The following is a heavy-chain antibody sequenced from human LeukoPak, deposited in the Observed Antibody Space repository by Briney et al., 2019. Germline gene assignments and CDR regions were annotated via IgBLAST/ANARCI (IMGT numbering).Heavy chain of an antibody. V-gene: IGHV4-4*07. CDR3: ARGPAMLRGSAAYFDY. Sequence: SETLSLTCTVSGGSISSYYWSWIRQPAGKGLEWIGRIYTSGSTNYNPSLKSRVTISVDASKNQFSLKLSSVTAADTAVYYCARGPAMLRGSAAYFDYWGQGTLVTVSS. CDR1: GGSISSYY. CDR2: IYTSGST. D-gene: IGHD3-10*01. J-gene: IGHJ4*02.